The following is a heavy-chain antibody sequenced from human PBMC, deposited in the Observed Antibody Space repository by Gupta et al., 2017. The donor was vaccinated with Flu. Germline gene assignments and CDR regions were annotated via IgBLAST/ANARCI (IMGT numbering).Heavy chain of an antibody. J-gene: IGHJ4*02. Sequence: LRGSGKHGVRQGPGRGLEWVAVIGYDGSNKFYEDSVKGRFTIARENFKNTVFLQRNSLRAEDTAVDYCARGAHLNPNNDNEGPFDNGGQGTRVTVSS. CDR3: ARGAHLNPNNDNEGPFDN. CDR2: IGYDGSNK. D-gene: IGHD1-1*01. CDR1: LRGSG. V-gene: IGHV3-33*01.